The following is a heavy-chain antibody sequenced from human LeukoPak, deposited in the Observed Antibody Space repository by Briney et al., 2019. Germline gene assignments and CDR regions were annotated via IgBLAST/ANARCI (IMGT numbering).Heavy chain of an antibody. Sequence: GASVKVSCKASGYIFTGYYIHWVRQAPGQGLEWMGWINPNSGDTNYAHKFQGRVTMTRDTSTSTAYMELTRVRSDDTAIYYCARNGAALVKWTILYYYMDVWGKGTTVTISS. J-gene: IGHJ6*03. V-gene: IGHV1-2*02. CDR2: INPNSGDT. D-gene: IGHD5-18*01. CDR3: ARNGAALVKWTILYYYMDV. CDR1: GYIFTGYY.